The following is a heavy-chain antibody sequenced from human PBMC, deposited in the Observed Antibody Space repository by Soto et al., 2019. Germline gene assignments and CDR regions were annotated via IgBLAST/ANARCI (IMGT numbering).Heavy chain of an antibody. CDR1: DTTHW. Sequence: PGESLKISCXASDTTHWIGWVRQKPGKGLEWMGIIYPGDSDTKYSPSFQGQVTISVDKSISTAYLHWSSLKASDTATYYCARLVNYYFGMDVWGLGTTVNVSS. CDR2: IYPGDSDT. CDR3: ARLVNYYFGMDV. V-gene: IGHV5-51*01. J-gene: IGHJ6*02.